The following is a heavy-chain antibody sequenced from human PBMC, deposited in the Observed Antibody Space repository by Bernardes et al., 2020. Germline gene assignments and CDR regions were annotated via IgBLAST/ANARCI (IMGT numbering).Heavy chain of an antibody. V-gene: IGHV4-30-2*01. D-gene: IGHD5-18*01. J-gene: IGHJ4*02. CDR2: IYHSGST. Sequence: TLSLTCAVSGGSISSGGYSWSWIRQPPGKGLEWIGYIYHSGSTYYNPSLKSRVTISVDRSKNQFSLKLSSVTAADTAVYYCASTRVTRYFDYWGQGTLVTVSS. CDR3: ASTRVTRYFDY. CDR1: GGSISSGGYS.